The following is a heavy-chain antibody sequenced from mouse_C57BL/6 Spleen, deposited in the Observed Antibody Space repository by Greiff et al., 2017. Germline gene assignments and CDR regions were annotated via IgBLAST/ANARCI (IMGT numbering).Heavy chain of an antibody. D-gene: IGHD3-2*02. V-gene: IGHV1-39*01. CDR3: SRDSSGYADYYAMDY. CDR2: INPNYGTT. CDR1: GYSFTDYN. J-gene: IGHJ4*01. Sequence: VQLQQSGPGLVKPGASVKISCKASGYSFTDYNMNWVKQRHGKSLEWIGVINPNYGTTSYNQKFKGQVTLTVDQSSSTVYMQLNSLTSEDSAVYYCSRDSSGYADYYAMDYWGQGTSVTVSS.